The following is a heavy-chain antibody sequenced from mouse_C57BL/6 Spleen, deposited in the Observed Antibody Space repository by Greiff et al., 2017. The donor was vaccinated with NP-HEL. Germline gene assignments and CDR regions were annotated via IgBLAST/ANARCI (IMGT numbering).Heavy chain of an antibody. CDR2: IYPGDGDT. V-gene: IGHV1-82*01. CDR1: GYAFSSSW. CDR3: ARGVITTVVATRHCDV. Sequence: VQLQQSGPELVKPGASVKISCKASGYAFSSSWMNWVKQRPGKGLEWIGRIYPGDGDTNYNGKFKGKATLTADKSSSTAYMQRSSRTSEDSAVYFCARGVITTVVATRHCDVWGAWTTVTVSS. D-gene: IGHD1-1*01. J-gene: IGHJ1*01.